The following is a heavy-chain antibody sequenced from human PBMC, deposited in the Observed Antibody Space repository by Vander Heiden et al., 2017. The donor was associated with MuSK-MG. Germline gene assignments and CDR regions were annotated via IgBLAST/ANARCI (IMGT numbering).Heavy chain of an antibody. CDR2: IRGSDDNT. CDR1: GFTSSSYA. Sequence: EVQLLDSGGGLVQPGGSLRLSCAASGFTSSSYAMSWVRQAPGKGLEWVSAIRGSDDNTYYADSVKGRFTISRDNSKNTLYLQMNSLRAEDTAVYYCAKDRASSGWRFDLWGRGTLVTVSS. V-gene: IGHV3-23*01. D-gene: IGHD2-15*01. CDR3: AKDRASSGWRFDL. J-gene: IGHJ2*01.